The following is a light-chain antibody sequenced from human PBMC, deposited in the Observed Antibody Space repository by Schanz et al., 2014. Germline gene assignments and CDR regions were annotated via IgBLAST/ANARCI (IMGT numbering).Light chain of an antibody. J-gene: IGLJ1*01. CDR1: SSDVGSYDY. CDR2: NVN. CDR3: SSYAGSSNYV. Sequence: QSALIQPPSVSGSPGQSVTISCTGTSSDVGSYDYVSWYQQHPGTVPKPMIYNVNTQPSGVPDRFSGSKSGNTASLTVSGLQAEDEADFYCSSYAGSSNYVFGTGTKLTVL. V-gene: IGLV2-8*01.